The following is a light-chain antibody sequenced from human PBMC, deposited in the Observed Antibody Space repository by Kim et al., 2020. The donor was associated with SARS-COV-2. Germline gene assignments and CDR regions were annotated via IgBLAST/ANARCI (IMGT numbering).Light chain of an antibody. Sequence: EIVLTQSPGTLSLSPGERATLSCGASQSVDSNFLAWYQQKPGQAPRLLIYGASSRAIDIPGRFSGSGSGTDFTLTISRLEPEDFAVYHCQQYGNSPQTFGQGTKLEI. J-gene: IGKJ2*01. CDR1: QSVDSNF. CDR3: QQYGNSPQT. CDR2: GAS. V-gene: IGKV3-20*01.